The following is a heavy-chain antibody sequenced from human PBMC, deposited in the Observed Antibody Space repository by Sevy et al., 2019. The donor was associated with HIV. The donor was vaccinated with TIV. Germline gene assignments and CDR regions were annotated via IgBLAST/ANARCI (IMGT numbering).Heavy chain of an antibody. J-gene: IGHJ6*02. Sequence: GGSLRLSCIGSGFIFDDYGMHWVRQAPGKGLEWVALISHAGGKKYYADSVKGRFTISRDNFKNTLYLQMNTLRRDDTAAYFCTKDPPVYGDFPYGMDVWGQGTTVTVSS. CDR1: GFIFDDYG. CDR3: TKDPPVYGDFPYGMDV. D-gene: IGHD4-17*01. V-gene: IGHV3-30*18. CDR2: ISHAGGKK.